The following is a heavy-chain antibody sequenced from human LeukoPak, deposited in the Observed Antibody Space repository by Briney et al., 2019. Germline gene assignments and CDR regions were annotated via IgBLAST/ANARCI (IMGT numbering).Heavy chain of an antibody. D-gene: IGHD3-16*02. V-gene: IGHV4-59*01. CDR2: IYYSGST. J-gene: IGHJ4*02. CDR3: ARTYYDYVWGSYRYYYFDY. CDR1: GGSISSYY. Sequence: SETLSLTCTVSGGSISSYYWSWIRQPPGKGLEWIGYIYYSGSTNYNPSLKSRVTISVDTSKNQFSLKLSSVTAADTAVYYCARTYYDYVWGSYRYYYFDYWGQGTLVTVSS.